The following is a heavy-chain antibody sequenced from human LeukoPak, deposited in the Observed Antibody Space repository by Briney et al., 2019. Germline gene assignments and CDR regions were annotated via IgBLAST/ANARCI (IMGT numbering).Heavy chain of an antibody. J-gene: IGHJ4*02. CDR1: GFTFSSYG. Sequence: PGRSLRLSCAASGFTFSSYGMHWVRQAPGKGLEWVAVISYDGRNKYHADSVKGRFTISRDDSKNTVYLQMNSLRAEDTAVYYCAKGGVATVDYFDYWGQGTLVPVSS. D-gene: IGHD5-12*01. CDR3: AKGGVATVDYFDY. CDR2: ISYDGRNK. V-gene: IGHV3-30*18.